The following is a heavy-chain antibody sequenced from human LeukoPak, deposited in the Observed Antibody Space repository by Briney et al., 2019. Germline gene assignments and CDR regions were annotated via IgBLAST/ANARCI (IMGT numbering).Heavy chain of an antibody. Sequence: PSETLSLTCTVSGGSISSYYWSWIRQPAGKGLEWIGRIYTSGSTNYNPSLKSRVTMSVDASKNQFSLKLSSVTAADTAVYYCARESPYSSSWYEGPTDYWGQGTLVTVSS. CDR2: IYTSGST. J-gene: IGHJ4*02. D-gene: IGHD6-13*01. CDR1: GGSISSYY. V-gene: IGHV4-4*07. CDR3: ARESPYSSSWYEGPTDY.